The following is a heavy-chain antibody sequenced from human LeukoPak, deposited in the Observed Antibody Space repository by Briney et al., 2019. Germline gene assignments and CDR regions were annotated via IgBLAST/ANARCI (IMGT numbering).Heavy chain of an antibody. CDR2: IYHSGST. CDR3: ARGPYSYDSSGAFDI. V-gene: IGHV4-38-2*02. Sequence: SETLSLTCTVSGGSISGYYWNWIRQPPGKGLEWIGSIYHSGSTYYNPSLKSRVTISVDTSKNQFSLKLSSVTAADTAVYFCARGPYSYDSSGAFDIWGQGTMVTVSS. D-gene: IGHD3-22*01. J-gene: IGHJ3*02. CDR1: GGSISGYY.